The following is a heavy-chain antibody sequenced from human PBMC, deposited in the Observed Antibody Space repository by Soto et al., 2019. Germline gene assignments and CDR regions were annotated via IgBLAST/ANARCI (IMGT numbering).Heavy chain of an antibody. CDR3: ARDHHRYSGYDYVDY. Sequence: QVQLVESGGGLVKPGGSLRLSCAASGFTFSDYYMSWIRQAPGKGLEWVSYISSSSSYTNYADSVKGRFTISRDNAKNSLYLPMNSLRAEDTAVYYCARDHHRYSGYDYVDYWGQGNLVTVSS. J-gene: IGHJ4*02. D-gene: IGHD5-12*01. CDR2: ISSSSSYT. CDR1: GFTFSDYY. V-gene: IGHV3-11*05.